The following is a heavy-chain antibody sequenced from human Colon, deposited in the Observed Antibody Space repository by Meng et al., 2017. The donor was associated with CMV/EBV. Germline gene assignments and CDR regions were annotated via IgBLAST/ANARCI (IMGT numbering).Heavy chain of an antibody. V-gene: IGHV3-23*01. J-gene: IGHJ4*02. D-gene: IGHD6-13*01. CDR3: DAADY. CDR2: INDSGGRT. Sequence: GGSLRLSCAASGFSFSTFAMGWVRQAPGKGLEWVSTINDSGGRTHYADSVKGRFTISRDNSRNTLYLQMDSLRAEDTAIYYCDAADYWGQGVLVTVSS. CDR1: GFSFSTFA.